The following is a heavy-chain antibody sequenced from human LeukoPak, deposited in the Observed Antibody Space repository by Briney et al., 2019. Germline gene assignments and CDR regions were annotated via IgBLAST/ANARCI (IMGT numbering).Heavy chain of an antibody. V-gene: IGHV3-7*01. Sequence: GGSLRLSCAASGFTFSSYWMSWVRQAPGKGLEWVANIKQDGSEKYYVDSVKGRFTISRDNAKNSLYLQMNSLRAEDTAVYYCARDGARTERGAHDYWGQGTLVTVSS. CDR3: ARDGARTERGAHDY. D-gene: IGHD1-1*01. CDR1: GFTFSSYW. J-gene: IGHJ4*02. CDR2: IKQDGSEK.